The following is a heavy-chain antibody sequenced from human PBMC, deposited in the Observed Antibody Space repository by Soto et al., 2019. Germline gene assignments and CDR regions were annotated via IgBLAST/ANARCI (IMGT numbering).Heavy chain of an antibody. V-gene: IGHV4-59*01. Sequence: SETLSLTCSVSAGSLSTYYWSWVRQPPGKGLEWIGYIYYGGSANYNPSLKSRVTITVDTSKNQFSLKVSSVTAADTAVYYCAREGGGGTIAFDYWGQGALVTVSS. J-gene: IGHJ4*02. CDR3: AREGGGGTIAFDY. CDR2: IYYGGSA. D-gene: IGHD2-21*01. CDR1: AGSLSTYY.